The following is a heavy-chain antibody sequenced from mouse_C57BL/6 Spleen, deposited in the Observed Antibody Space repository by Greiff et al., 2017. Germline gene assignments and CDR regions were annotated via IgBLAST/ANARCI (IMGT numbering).Heavy chain of an antibody. Sequence: EVKLVESGGDLVKPGGSLKLSCAASGFTFSSYGMSWVRQTPDKRLEWVATISSGGSYTYYPDSVKGRFTISRDNAKNTLYLQMSSLKSEDTAMYYCARQGVIYYDSGGYYFGYWGQGTTLTVSS. V-gene: IGHV5-6*01. CDR1: GFTFSSYG. D-gene: IGHD2-4*01. CDR3: ARQGVIYYDSGGYYFGY. J-gene: IGHJ2*01. CDR2: ISSGGSYT.